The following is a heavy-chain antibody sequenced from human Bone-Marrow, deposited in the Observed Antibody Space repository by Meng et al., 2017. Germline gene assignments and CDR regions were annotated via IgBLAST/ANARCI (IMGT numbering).Heavy chain of an antibody. D-gene: IGHD4-17*01. V-gene: IGHV3-33*01. CDR1: GFTFSSYG. CDR2: IWYDGSNK. J-gene: IGHJ4*02. CDR3: ARDLGGPYGDGVFDY. Sequence: SRKISGAASGFTFSSYGMHWVRQAPGKGLEWVAVIWYDGSNKYYADSVKGRFTISRDNSKNTLYLQMNSLRAEDTAVYYCARDLGGPYGDGVFDYWGQGTLVTVSS.